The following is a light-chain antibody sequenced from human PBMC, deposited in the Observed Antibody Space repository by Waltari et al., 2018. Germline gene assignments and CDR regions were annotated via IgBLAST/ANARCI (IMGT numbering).Light chain of an antibody. CDR1: SGHSSNV. CDR3: QTGGHGTWV. CDR2: VNSDGSH. V-gene: IGLV4-69*01. Sequence: QLVLTQSPSASASLGASVKLTCTLSSGHSSNVIAWHQQQAEQGPRYLMKVNSDGSHSKGDKIPDRFSGSSSGAERDLTISNRQSEDVADYYCQTGGHGTWVFGGGTKLTVL. J-gene: IGLJ3*02.